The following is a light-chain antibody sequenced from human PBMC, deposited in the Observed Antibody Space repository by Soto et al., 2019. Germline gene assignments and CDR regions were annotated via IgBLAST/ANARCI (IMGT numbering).Light chain of an antibody. V-gene: IGKV1-12*01. CDR2: GAS. CDR1: RGVSTW. Sequence: DIQMTQSPASVAASVGDRVTITCRASRGVSTWLGWYQQKPGRAPKLLIYGASNLENGVPSRFSGSGSGTDFTLTIRSLQPEDFATYYCQQTKSLPPTLGQGTRLEIK. CDR3: QQTKSLPPT. J-gene: IGKJ5*01.